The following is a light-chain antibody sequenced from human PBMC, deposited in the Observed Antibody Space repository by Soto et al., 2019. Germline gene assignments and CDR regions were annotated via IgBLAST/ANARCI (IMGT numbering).Light chain of an antibody. CDR3: LSLDSSLSVV. J-gene: IGLJ2*01. Sequence: QSVLTQPPSVSGAPGQRGTISCTGSSSNIGAGYDVHWYQQLPGRAPKLLIYGNTNRPSGVPDRFSGSKSGTSASLAITGLQAEDEADYYCLSLDSSLSVVFGGGTQLTVL. CDR1: SSNIGAGYD. CDR2: GNT. V-gene: IGLV1-40*01.